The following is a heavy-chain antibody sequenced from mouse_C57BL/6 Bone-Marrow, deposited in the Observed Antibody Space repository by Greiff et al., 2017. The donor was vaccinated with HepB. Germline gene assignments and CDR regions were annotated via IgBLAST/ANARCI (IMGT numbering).Heavy chain of an antibody. V-gene: IGHV1-72*01. J-gene: IGHJ2*01. CDR3: ARRGHGYGSWGNYFDY. CDR1: GYTFTSYW. Sequence: QVQLKESGAELVKPGASVKLSCKASGYTFTSYWMHWVKQRPGRGLEWIGRIDPNSGGTKYNEKFKSKATLTVDKPSSTAYMQLSSLTSEDSAVYYCARRGHGYGSWGNYFDYWGQGTTLTVSS. CDR2: IDPNSGGT. D-gene: IGHD1-1*01.